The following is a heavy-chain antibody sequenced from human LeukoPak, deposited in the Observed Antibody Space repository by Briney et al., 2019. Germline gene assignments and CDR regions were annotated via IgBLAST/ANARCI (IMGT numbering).Heavy chain of an antibody. D-gene: IGHD5-12*01. J-gene: IGHJ6*03. CDR1: GGSISSHY. Sequence: PSETLSLTCTVSGGSISSHYWSWIRQPPGKGLEWIGYIYHSGSTNYNPSLKSRVAISVDTSKNQFSLKLSSVTAADTAVYYCARVKGAFDFPAGHYYYYYYMDVWGKGTTVTVSS. CDR3: ARVKGAFDFPAGHYYYYYYMDV. CDR2: IYHSGST. V-gene: IGHV4-59*11.